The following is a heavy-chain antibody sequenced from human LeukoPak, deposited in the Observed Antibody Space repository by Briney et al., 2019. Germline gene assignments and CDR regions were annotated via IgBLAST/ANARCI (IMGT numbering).Heavy chain of an antibody. CDR3: AKEAAVAGDYYFDY. Sequence: GGSLRLSCAASGFTLGSYGMHWVRQAPGKGLEWVAVISYDGSNKYYADSVKGRFTISRDNSKNTLYLQMNSLRAEDTAVYYCAKEAAVAGDYYFDYWGQGSLVTVSS. V-gene: IGHV3-30*18. D-gene: IGHD6-19*01. J-gene: IGHJ4*02. CDR2: ISYDGSNK. CDR1: GFTLGSYG.